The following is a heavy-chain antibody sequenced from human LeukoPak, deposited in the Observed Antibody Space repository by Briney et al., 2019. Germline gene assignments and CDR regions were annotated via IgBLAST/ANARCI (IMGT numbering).Heavy chain of an antibody. Sequence: GASVKVSCKASGGTFSSCAISWVRQAPGQGLEWMGRIIPILGIANYAQKFQGRVTITADKSTSTAYMELSSLRSEDTAVYYCARDSEVRRNLWHYWGQGTLVTVSS. CDR3: ARDSEVRRNLWHY. CDR2: IIPILGIA. J-gene: IGHJ4*02. D-gene: IGHD3-10*01. CDR1: GGTFSSCA. V-gene: IGHV1-69*04.